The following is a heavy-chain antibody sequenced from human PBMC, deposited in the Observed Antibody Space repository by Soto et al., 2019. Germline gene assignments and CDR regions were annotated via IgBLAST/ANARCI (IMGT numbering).Heavy chain of an antibody. CDR1: GFTLSDHY. J-gene: IGHJ4*02. V-gene: IGHV3-72*01. CDR2: TRDKAKSYST. Sequence: EVQLVESGGGLVQPGGSLRLSCVASGFTLSDHYIDWVRQAPGKGLEWVGRTRDKAKSYSTEYAAPVKGSFTLSRDNSKTSVYLQMYSLKIEDTAVYFCAIAIDYDYWGQGTLVTVSS. D-gene: IGHD3-16*01. CDR3: AIAIDYDY.